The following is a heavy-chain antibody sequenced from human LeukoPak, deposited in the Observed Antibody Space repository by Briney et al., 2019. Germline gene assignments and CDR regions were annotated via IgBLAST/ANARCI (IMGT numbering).Heavy chain of an antibody. CDR1: GGTFGSYT. Sequence: ASVKVSCKASGGTFGSYTISWVRQAPGQGLEWMGRIIPILGIANYAQKFQGRVTITADKSTSTAYMELNSLRSEDTAVYYCARVAEPGLFDYWGQGTLVTVSS. D-gene: IGHD1-14*01. CDR2: IIPILGIA. V-gene: IGHV1-69*02. J-gene: IGHJ4*02. CDR3: ARVAEPGLFDY.